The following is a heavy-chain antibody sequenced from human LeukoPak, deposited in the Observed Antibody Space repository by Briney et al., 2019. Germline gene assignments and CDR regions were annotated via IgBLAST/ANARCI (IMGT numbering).Heavy chain of an antibody. CDR1: VLTFSDNS. J-gene: IGHJ4*02. CDR3: ARESSGLHGFDY. D-gene: IGHD4-11*01. V-gene: IGHV3-48*01. CDR2: ISRSGSII. Sequence: GGSLRLSCAVSVLTFSDNSMNWVRQTPGKGLEWISYISRSGSIIYNADSVKGRFTISRDNAKNSLYLQMNSLKAEDTAVYYCARESSGLHGFDYWGQETLVTVSS.